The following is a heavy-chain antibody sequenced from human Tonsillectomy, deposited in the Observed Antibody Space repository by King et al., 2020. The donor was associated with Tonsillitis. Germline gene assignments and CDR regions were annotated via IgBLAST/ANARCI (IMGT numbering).Heavy chain of an antibody. V-gene: IGHV3-30-3*01. CDR2: ISYDGSNK. J-gene: IGHJ6*02. D-gene: IGHD1-14*01. Sequence: VQLVESGGGVVQPGRSLRLSCAASGFTFSRHAMHWVRQAPGKGLEWVAVISYDGSNKYYADSVKGRFTISRDNFKNTLYLQMNSLRGEDTAVYSCARDSGNYYGMDVWCPGTTVTVSS. CDR3: ARDSGNYYGMDV. CDR1: GFTFSRHA.